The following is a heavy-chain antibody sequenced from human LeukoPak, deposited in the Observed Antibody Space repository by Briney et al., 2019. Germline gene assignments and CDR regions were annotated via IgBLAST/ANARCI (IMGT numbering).Heavy chain of an antibody. CDR2: INPNSGGT. D-gene: IGHD1-26*01. CDR3: ATMGATNFDH. Sequence: ASVKVSCKASGYTFTIYYIHWVRQAPGQGLEWLGWINPNSGGTSYAQKFQGRVTMTRDTSISTAYMEVSRLRSDDTAVYYCATMGATNFDHWGQGTLVTVSS. V-gene: IGHV1-2*02. J-gene: IGHJ4*02. CDR1: GYTFTIYY.